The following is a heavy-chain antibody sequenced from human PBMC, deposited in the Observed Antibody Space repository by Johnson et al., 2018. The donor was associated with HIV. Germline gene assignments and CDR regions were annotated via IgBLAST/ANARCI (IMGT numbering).Heavy chain of an antibody. V-gene: IGHV3-7*02. Sequence: VQLVESGGGVVQPGGSLRLSCAASGFTFSSYGMHWVRQAPGKGLEWVANLKEDGSEEYYADSVKDRFTIFRDNAKSSLYLQMNSLRVEDTAIYYCARRMVVGYHALDFWGQGTVVSVPS. CDR3: ARRMVVGYHALDF. J-gene: IGHJ3*01. CDR1: GFTFSSYG. CDR2: LKEDGSEE. D-gene: IGHD2-21*01.